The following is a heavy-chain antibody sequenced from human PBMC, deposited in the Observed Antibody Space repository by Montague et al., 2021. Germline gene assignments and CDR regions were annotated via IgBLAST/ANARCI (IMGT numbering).Heavy chain of an antibody. D-gene: IGHD3-10*01. V-gene: IGHV2-5*02. Sequence: PALVKPTQTLTLTCKAEGGERRTRGGGRYRIRKKKGKRMNRIALISWDDDKSYSPSLHSRLTITKATSTDQVVLTVTNMDPVDTATYYCTHRSYYGSGNYYGPFDYWGQGTLVTVSS. CDR2: ISWDDDK. CDR1: GGERRTRGGG. J-gene: IGHJ4*02. CDR3: THRSYYGSGNYYGPFDY.